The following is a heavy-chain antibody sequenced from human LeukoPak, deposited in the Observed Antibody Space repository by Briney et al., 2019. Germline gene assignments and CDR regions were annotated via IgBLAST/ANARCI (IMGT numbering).Heavy chain of an antibody. J-gene: IGHJ4*02. D-gene: IGHD2-2*01. CDR2: ISYDGSNK. CDR1: GFTFSSYG. V-gene: IGHV3-30*18. Sequence: GGSLRLSCAASGFTFSSYGMHWVRQAPGKGLEWVAVISYDGSNKYYADSVKGRFTISRDNSKNTLYLQMNSLRAEDTAVYYCAKDFAQVPAAIFDYWGQGTLVTVSS. CDR3: AKDFAQVPAAIFDY.